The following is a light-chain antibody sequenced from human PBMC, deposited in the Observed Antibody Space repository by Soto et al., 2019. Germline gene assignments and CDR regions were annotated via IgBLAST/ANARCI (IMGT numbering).Light chain of an antibody. CDR2: DVT. CDR1: SSDY. J-gene: IGLJ2*01. CDR3: SSHAGARHLL. V-gene: IGLV2-8*01. Sequence: QSALTQPPSASGSPGQSVTISCTGTSSDYVSWYQQYPGKAPKLMIYDVTKRPSGVPDRFSGSKSGTTASLTVSGLQAEDEADYLCSSHAGARHLLFGGGTQLTVL.